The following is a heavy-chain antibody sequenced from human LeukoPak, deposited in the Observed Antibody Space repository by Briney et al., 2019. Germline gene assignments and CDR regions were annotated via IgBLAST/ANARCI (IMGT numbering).Heavy chain of an antibody. CDR2: MNPNSGNT. V-gene: IGHV1-8*01. J-gene: IGHJ5*02. Sequence: ASVKVSCKASGYTFTSYDINWVRQATGQGLEWMGWMNPNSGNTGYAQKFQGRVTMTRNTSISTAYMELSSLRSEDTAVYYCARGVDTAMAANWFDPWGQGTLVTVSS. D-gene: IGHD5-18*01. CDR1: GYTFTSYD. CDR3: ARGVDTAMAANWFDP.